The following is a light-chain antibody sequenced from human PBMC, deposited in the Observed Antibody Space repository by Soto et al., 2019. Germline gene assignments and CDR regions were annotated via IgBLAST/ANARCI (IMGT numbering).Light chain of an antibody. J-gene: IGLJ2*01. Sequence: QLVLTQSSSASASLGSLVKLTCTLSSGHSSYTIAWHQQQPGKAPRFLMKVEGSGSYNKGSGVPDRFSGSSSGADRCLTISNLQFEDEADYYCETWDSNTRVFGGGTKLTVL. V-gene: IGLV4-60*02. CDR2: VEGSGSY. CDR1: SGHSSYT. CDR3: ETWDSNTRV.